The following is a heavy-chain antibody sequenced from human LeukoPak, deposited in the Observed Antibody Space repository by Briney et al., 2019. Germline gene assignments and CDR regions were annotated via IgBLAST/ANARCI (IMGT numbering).Heavy chain of an antibody. CDR3: ARAGPYDFWSGYYTRDYYYYGMDI. Sequence: ASVKVSCKASGYTFTSYYMHWVRQAPGQGLEWMGIINPSGGSTSCAQKFQGRVTMTRDTSTSTVYMELSSLRSEDTAVYYCARAGPYDFWSGYYTRDYYYYGMDIWGQGTTVTVSS. D-gene: IGHD3-3*01. CDR2: INPSGGST. J-gene: IGHJ6*02. CDR1: GYTFTSYY. V-gene: IGHV1-46*01.